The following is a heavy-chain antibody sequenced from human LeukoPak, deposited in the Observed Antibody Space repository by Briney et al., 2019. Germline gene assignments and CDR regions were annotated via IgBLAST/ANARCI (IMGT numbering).Heavy chain of an antibody. CDR2: INPNSGGT. CDR1: GYTFTGYY. Sequence: VASVKVSCKASGYTFTGYYMHWVRQAPGQGLEWMGWINPNSGGTNYAQKFQGRVTMTRDTSISTAYMELSRLRSDDTAVYYCARDANMVRGVIKSPRSSAWFDPWGQGTLVTVSS. D-gene: IGHD3-10*01. CDR3: ARDANMVRGVIKSPRSSAWFDP. V-gene: IGHV1-2*02. J-gene: IGHJ5*02.